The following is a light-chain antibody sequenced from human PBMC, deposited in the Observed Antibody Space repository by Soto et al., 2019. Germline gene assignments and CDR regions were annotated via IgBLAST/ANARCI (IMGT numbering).Light chain of an antibody. Sequence: QSVLTQPASVSGSHGQSITISCTGTSSDVGSYNLVSWYQQHPGKAPKRMIYEGSKRPSGVSNRFSGSKSGITASLTISGLQAEDEADYYCCSYAGSSTFAYVFGTGTKLTVL. J-gene: IGLJ1*01. CDR1: SSDVGSYNL. V-gene: IGLV2-23*03. CDR3: CSYAGSSTFAYV. CDR2: EGS.